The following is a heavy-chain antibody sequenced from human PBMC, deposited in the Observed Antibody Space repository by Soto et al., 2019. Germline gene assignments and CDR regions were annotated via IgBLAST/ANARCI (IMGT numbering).Heavy chain of an antibody. CDR3: ARDSSSWENFFDY. J-gene: IGHJ4*02. Sequence: SETLSLTCTVSGGSVSSGSYYWSWIRQPPGKGLEWIGYIYYSGSTNYNPSLKSRVTISVDTSKNQFSLKLSSVTAADTAVYYCARDSSSWENFFDYWGQGTLVTVSS. D-gene: IGHD6-13*01. CDR2: IYYSGST. V-gene: IGHV4-61*01. CDR1: GGSVSSGSYY.